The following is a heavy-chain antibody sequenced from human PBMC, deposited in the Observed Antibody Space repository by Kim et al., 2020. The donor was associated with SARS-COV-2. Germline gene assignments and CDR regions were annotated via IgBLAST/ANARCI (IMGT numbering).Heavy chain of an antibody. CDR1: GFTFGSYG. CDR2: ICYDGGNI. D-gene: IGHD2-2*01. J-gene: IGHJ6*02. V-gene: IGHV3-30*03. Sequence: GGSLRLSCAASGFTFGSYGMHWVRQAPGKGLEWVAVICYDGGNIYYADSVKGRFTISRDNSKNSLYLQMNSLRAEDTAVYYCSCNSSKTQDYYGMDDWGQGTLVTVSS. CDR3: SCNSSKTQDYYGMDD.